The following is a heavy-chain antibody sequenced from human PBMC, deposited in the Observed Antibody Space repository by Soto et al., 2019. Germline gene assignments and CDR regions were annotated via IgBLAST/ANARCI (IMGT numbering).Heavy chain of an antibody. CDR3: TRHGRQWLGNDY. Sequence: GGSLRLSCAASGFTFSDSAMHWVRQASGKGLEWVGRIRSKANSYAALYAASVKGRFTISRDDSKNTVYLQMNSLKIEDTAVYYCTRHGRQWLGNDYWGQGTLVTVSS. CDR2: IRSKANSYAA. CDR1: GFTFSDSA. J-gene: IGHJ4*02. D-gene: IGHD6-19*01. V-gene: IGHV3-73*01.